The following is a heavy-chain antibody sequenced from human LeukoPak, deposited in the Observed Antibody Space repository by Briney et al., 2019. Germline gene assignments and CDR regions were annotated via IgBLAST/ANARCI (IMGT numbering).Heavy chain of an antibody. CDR2: IYHSGST. Sequence: PSQTLSLTCAVSGGSISSGGYSWSWIRQPPGKGLEWIGYIYHSGSTYYNPSLKSRVTISVDTSKNQFSLKLSSVTAADTAVYYCARQLSNPLVVISTLDYWGQGTLVTVSS. CDR1: GGSISSGGYS. D-gene: IGHD3-22*01. V-gene: IGHV4-30-2*03. J-gene: IGHJ4*02. CDR3: ARQLSNPLVVISTLDY.